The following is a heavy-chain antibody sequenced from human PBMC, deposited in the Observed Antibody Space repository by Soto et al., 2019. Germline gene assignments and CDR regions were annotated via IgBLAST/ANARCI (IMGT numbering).Heavy chain of an antibody. CDR2: IYYSGST. Sequence: SETLPLTCTVSGASISSGDYYWSWIRQPPRKGLEWIGYIYYSGSTLYGPSLENRVTISIDTSRSQFSLSLRSVTAADTAVYYCARVATGISRPFDHWGQGTRVTVSS. V-gene: IGHV4-30-4*01. J-gene: IGHJ4*01. D-gene: IGHD1-1*01. CDR3: ARVATGISRPFDH. CDR1: GASISSGDYY.